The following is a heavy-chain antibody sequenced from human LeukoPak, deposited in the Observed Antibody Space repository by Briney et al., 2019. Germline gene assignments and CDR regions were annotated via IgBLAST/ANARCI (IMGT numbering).Heavy chain of an antibody. CDR3: ARDGDLGFGEFRPPGGVFDP. CDR2: INTNTGNP. D-gene: IGHD3-10*01. Sequence: GASVKVSCKASGYTFTSYAMNWVRQAPGQGLEWKGWINTNTGNPTYAQGFTGRFVFSLDTSVSTAYLQINSLKAEDTAVYYCARDGDLGFGEFRPPGGVFDPWGQGTLVTVSS. V-gene: IGHV7-4-1*02. J-gene: IGHJ5*02. CDR1: GYTFTSYA.